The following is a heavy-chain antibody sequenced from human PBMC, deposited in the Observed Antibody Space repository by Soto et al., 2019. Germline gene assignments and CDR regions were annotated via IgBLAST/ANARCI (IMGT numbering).Heavy chain of an antibody. D-gene: IGHD2-2*01. CDR3: GGVHQGNWYFDL. CDR1: GFTFSSYW. J-gene: IGHJ2*01. V-gene: IGHV3-74*01. CDR2: INTDGSTT. Sequence: EVQLVESGGGLVQPGGSLRLSCTASGFTFSSYWMHWVRQAPGKGLVWVSRINTDGSTTSYADTVKGRFTISRDNAKNKLYLKMNSLRAEDTAVYYCGGVHQGNWYFDLWGRGTLVTVSS.